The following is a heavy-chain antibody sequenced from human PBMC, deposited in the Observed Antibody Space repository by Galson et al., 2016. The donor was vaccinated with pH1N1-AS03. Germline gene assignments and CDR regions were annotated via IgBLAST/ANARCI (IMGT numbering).Heavy chain of an antibody. D-gene: IGHD6-13*01. CDR3: ARGPVSYSNYWFPPPDY. CDR1: GFTFSSYA. V-gene: IGHV3-64*01. J-gene: IGHJ4*02. CDR2: ISGNGVST. Sequence: SLRLSCAASGFTFSSYAMYWVRQAPGKGLEYVSAISGNGVSTYYANSVKGRFTITRDNSKNTLYLQMGSLIAEDMAVYYCARGPVSYSNYWFPPPDYWGQGTLVTVSS.